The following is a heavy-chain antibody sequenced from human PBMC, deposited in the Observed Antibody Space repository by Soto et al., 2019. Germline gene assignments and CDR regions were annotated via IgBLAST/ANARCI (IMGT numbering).Heavy chain of an antibody. CDR3: ARDRGPSSGYYPYWFDP. CDR1: GGTFSSYA. Sequence: QVQLVQSGAEVKKPGSSVKVSCKASGGTFSSYAICWVRQAPGQGLEWMGEIIPIFGTANSAQKFQGRVTITADESTSTAYMELSSLRSEDTAVYYCARDRGPSSGYYPYWFDPWGHGTLVTVSS. CDR2: IIPIFGTA. J-gene: IGHJ5*02. D-gene: IGHD3-22*01. V-gene: IGHV1-69*12.